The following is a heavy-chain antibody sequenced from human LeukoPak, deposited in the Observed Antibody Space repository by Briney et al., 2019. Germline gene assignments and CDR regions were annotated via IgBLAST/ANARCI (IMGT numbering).Heavy chain of an antibody. CDR2: IYYSGST. CDR1: GFTFSSYW. J-gene: IGHJ6*03. Sequence: GSLRLSCTASGFTFSSYWMSWIRQPPGKGLEWIGSIYYSGSTYYNPSLKSRVTISVDTSKNQFSLKLSSVTAADTAVHYCARDGSSWVYYYYMDVWGKGTTVTVSS. D-gene: IGHD6-13*01. CDR3: ARDGSSWVYYYYMDV. V-gene: IGHV4-39*07.